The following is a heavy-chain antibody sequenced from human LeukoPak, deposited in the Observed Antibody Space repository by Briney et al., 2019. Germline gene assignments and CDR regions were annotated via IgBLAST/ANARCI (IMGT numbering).Heavy chain of an antibody. CDR3: ARGQPLSYCSGGSCYSVWFDP. V-gene: IGHV4-39*07. Sequence: SQTLSLTCTVSGGSISSSSYYWGWIRPPPGKGLEWIGSIYYSGSTYYNPSLNSRVNISVDTSKNQFSLKLSSVTAADTAVYYCARGQPLSYCSGGSCYSVWFDPWGQGTLVTVSS. CDR1: GGSISSSSYY. CDR2: IYYSGST. D-gene: IGHD2-15*01. J-gene: IGHJ5*02.